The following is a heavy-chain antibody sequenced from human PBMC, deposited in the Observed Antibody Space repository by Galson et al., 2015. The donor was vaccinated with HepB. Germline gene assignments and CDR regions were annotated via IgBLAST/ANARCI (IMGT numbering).Heavy chain of an antibody. CDR3: ARIAGVEVPAATSLRGFDP. CDR2: IIPIFGSA. J-gene: IGHJ5*02. D-gene: IGHD2-2*01. Sequence: SVKVSCKAAVGTFSSYAISWVRQAPGQGLEWMGGIIPIFGSANYAQKFQGRLTITADESTSTAYMELSSLRSEDTAVYYCARIAGVEVPAATSLRGFDPWGQGTLVTVSS. V-gene: IGHV1-69*13. CDR1: VGTFSSYA.